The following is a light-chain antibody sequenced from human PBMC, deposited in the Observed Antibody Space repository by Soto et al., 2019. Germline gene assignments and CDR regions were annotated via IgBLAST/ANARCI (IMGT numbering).Light chain of an antibody. V-gene: IGKV1-5*01. CDR1: QSISSW. CDR3: QQYNSYPWT. J-gene: IGKJ1*01. CDR2: DAS. Sequence: GNRVTITCRASQSISSWLAWYQQKPGKAPKLLIYDASSLESGVPSRFSGSGSGTEFTLTISSLQPDDFATYYCQQYNSYPWTFGQGTKVDIK.